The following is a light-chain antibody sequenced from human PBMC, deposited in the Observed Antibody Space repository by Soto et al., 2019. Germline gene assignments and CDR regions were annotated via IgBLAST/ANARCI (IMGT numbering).Light chain of an antibody. Sequence: DIQMTQSPSSLSASVGDRVTIPCRASQSISSYLNWYQQKPGKAPKLLIYAASSLQSGVPSRFSGSGSGTDFTLTISSLQPEDFATYYCQQSYSTLTFGGGTKVDI. CDR2: AAS. CDR1: QSISSY. J-gene: IGKJ4*01. V-gene: IGKV1-39*01. CDR3: QQSYSTLT.